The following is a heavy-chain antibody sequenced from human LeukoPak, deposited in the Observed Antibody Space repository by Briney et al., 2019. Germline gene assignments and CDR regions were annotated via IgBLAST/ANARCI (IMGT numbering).Heavy chain of an antibody. CDR1: GGTISSSCYY. D-gene: IGHD2-21*02. J-gene: IGHJ4*02. V-gene: IGHV4-39*01. CDR2: IYYSGST. CDR3: ARRVVVTAVGRYFDY. Sequence: PSETLSLTCTVSGGTISSSCYYWVRIRQPPGKGLEWIGSIYYSGSTYYNPSLKSRVTISEDTSTNQFHLNLSSVTGAATAVYYCARRVVVTAVGRYFDYWGQGTLVTVSS.